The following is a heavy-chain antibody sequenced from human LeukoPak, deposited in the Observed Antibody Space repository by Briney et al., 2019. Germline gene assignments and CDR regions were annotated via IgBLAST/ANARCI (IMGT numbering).Heavy chain of an antibody. CDR1: GYTFTRNA. CDR2: ISADTVNT. D-gene: IGHD3-22*01. J-gene: IGHJ4*02. V-gene: IGHV1-18*01. CDR3: ARAALYYGSSGLLGH. Sequence: GASVKVSCKASGYTFTRNALNWVRQAPGQGLEWLGWISADTVNTKYTEKLQGRVTMTRDTSTSTAYMELKSLRSDDTAVYYCARAALYYGSSGLLGHWGQGTLVTVSS.